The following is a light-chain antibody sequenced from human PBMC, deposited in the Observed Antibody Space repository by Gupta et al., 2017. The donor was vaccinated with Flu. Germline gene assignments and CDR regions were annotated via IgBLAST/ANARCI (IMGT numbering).Light chain of an antibody. CDR2: GAS. Sequence: DIQMTQSPSTLSASVGDRVTITCRASQSVSVYLAWYQHKPRKAPRLLIYGASYLQSGVPSRFSGSGSGTXFTLTIXSLEPDDFATYYCQQYYTFPWTFGXGTKVEVK. J-gene: IGKJ1*01. V-gene: IGKV1-5*03. CDR1: QSVSVY. CDR3: QQYYTFPWT.